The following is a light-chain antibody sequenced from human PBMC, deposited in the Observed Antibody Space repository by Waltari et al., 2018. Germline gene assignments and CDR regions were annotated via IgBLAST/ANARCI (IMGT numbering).Light chain of an antibody. CDR3: QKYDSLPAT. J-gene: IGKJ1*01. CDR2: HTS. CDR1: QSVSRY. Sequence: EIVLTQSPGTLSLSPGERATLSCRASQSVSRYLAWYQLRPGQAPRLLICHTSIRATGIPDRFSGIGSGTDFTLTINRLEPEDFAVYFCQKYDSLPATFGQGAKVEI. V-gene: IGKV3-20*01.